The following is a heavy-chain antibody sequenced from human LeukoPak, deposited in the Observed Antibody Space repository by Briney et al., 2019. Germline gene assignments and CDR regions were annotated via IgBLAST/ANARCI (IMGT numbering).Heavy chain of an antibody. D-gene: IGHD3-3*01. CDR2: ISGSGGST. CDR1: GFTFSSYA. CDR3: AKDRNSQTYYDFWSGYSRDDAFDI. J-gene: IGHJ3*02. Sequence: PGGSLRLSCAASGFTFSSYAMSWVRQAPGKGLEWVSAISGSGGSTYYADSVKGRFTISRDNSKNTLYLQMNSLRAEDTAVYYCAKDRNSQTYYDFWSGYSRDDAFDIWGQGTMVTVSS. V-gene: IGHV3-23*01.